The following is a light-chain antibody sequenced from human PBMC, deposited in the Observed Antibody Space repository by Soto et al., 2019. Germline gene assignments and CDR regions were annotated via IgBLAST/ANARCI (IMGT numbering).Light chain of an antibody. Sequence: ELVMTQSPATLSVSPGAGATLSCRASQSVGRKLVWYQQKAGQAPRPLIFDASTRATGIPARFSGSGSGTEFTLTIRRLEPEDFAVYYGQQYDKWFSITFGQGTRLEIK. V-gene: IGKV3-15*01. CDR3: QQYDKWFSIT. J-gene: IGKJ5*01. CDR2: DAS. CDR1: QSVGRK.